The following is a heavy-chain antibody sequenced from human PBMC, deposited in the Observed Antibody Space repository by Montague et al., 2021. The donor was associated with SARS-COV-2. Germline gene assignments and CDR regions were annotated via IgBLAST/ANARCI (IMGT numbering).Heavy chain of an antibody. CDR1: GGSISSYY. J-gene: IGHJ3*02. Sequence: SETLSLTSTVSGGSISSYYWSWIRQPPGKGLEWIGYIYYSGSTNYNPSLKSRVTISVDTSKNQFSLKLSSVTAADTVVYYCARVSDFWSGYYTAVDAFDIWGQGTMVTVSS. CDR3: ARVSDFWSGYYTAVDAFDI. CDR2: IYYSGST. D-gene: IGHD3-3*01. V-gene: IGHV4-59*01.